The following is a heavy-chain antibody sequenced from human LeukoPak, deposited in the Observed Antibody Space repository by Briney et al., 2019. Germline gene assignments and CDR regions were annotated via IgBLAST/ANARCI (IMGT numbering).Heavy chain of an antibody. V-gene: IGHV4-59*08. Sequence: SETLSLTCTVSGGSISSYYWSWIRQPPGKGLEWIGYIYYSGSTNYNPSLKSRVTISVDTSKNQFSLKLSSVTAADTAVYYCARHSRPYYYDSSGYTYFDYWGQGTLVTVSS. D-gene: IGHD3-22*01. CDR2: IYYSGST. CDR1: GGSISSYY. CDR3: ARHSRPYYYDSSGYTYFDY. J-gene: IGHJ4*02.